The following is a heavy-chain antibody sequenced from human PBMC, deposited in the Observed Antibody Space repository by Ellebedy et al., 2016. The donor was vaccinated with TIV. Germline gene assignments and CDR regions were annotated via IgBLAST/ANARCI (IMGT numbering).Heavy chain of an antibody. V-gene: IGHV3-48*01. D-gene: IGHD3-10*01. CDR3: AKDRGNYGGAPYNGMDI. J-gene: IGHJ6*02. Sequence: GGSLRLSCAASGFTFSSYSMNWVRQAPGKGLEWVSYISSGSSTIYYADSVKGRFTISRDNAKNTLYLQMHSLRTEDTAVYYCAKDRGNYGGAPYNGMDIWGQGTTVTISS. CDR2: ISSGSSTI. CDR1: GFTFSSYS.